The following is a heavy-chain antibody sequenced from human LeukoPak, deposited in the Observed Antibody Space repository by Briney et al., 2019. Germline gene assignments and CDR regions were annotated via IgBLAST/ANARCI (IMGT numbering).Heavy chain of an antibody. D-gene: IGHD3-22*01. V-gene: IGHV1-69*05. CDR2: IIPIFGTA. Sequence: SAKVSCKASGGTFSSYAISWVRQAPGQGLEWMGGIIPIFGTANYAQKFQGRVTITTDESTSTAYMELSSLRSEDTAVYYCASYPVVEGSYYDSSDHVIVYFQHWGQGTLVTVSS. CDR1: GGTFSSYA. CDR3: ASYPVVEGSYYDSSDHVIVYFQH. J-gene: IGHJ1*01.